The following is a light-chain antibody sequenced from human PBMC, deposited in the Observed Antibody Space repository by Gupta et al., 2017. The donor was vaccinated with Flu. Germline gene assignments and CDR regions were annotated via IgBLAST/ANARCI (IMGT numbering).Light chain of an antibody. Sequence: KVTFSCSGSTSNIGINYVSWYQQLPATAPKLLIYEDDKRPSGIPDRVTGSKSGTSATLGITGLQTGDEAHYYCGTWDDSLSAMVFGGGTKLAVL. CDR3: GTWDDSLSAMV. V-gene: IGLV1-51*01. CDR1: TSNIGINY. J-gene: IGLJ2*01. CDR2: EDD.